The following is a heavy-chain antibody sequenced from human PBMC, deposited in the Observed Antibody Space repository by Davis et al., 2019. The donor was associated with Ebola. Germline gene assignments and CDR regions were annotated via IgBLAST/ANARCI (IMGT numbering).Heavy chain of an antibody. D-gene: IGHD2-15*01. V-gene: IGHV1-2*06. CDR3: AAGGLGGGFDI. J-gene: IGHJ3*02. Sequence: AASVKVSCKASGYTFTGYYMHWVRQAPGQGLEWIGRINPNSGGTNYAPKFQGRVTMTEDTSTDTAYMELGSLRSEDTAVYYCAAGGLGGGFDIWGHGTMVTVSS. CDR2: INPNSGGT. CDR1: GYTFTGYY.